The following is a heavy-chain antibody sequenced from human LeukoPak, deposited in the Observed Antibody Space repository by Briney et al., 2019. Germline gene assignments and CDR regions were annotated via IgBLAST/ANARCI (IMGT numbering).Heavy chain of an antibody. J-gene: IGHJ4*02. V-gene: IGHV3-30*04. CDR1: GFTFSGYA. CDR3: ARDRYSSGQFDY. CDR2: ISTDGNDK. Sequence: AGGSLRLSCAASGFTFSGYAMHWVRQAPGKGLEWLTVISTDGNDKHYADSVKGRFTISRDNSKNTLYLQMNSLRAEDTAVYYCARDRYSSGQFDYWGQGTLVTVSS. D-gene: IGHD6-19*01.